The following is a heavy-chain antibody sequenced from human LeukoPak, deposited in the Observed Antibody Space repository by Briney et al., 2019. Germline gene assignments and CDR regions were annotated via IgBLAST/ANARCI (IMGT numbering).Heavy chain of an antibody. CDR1: SGFISIFY. CDR3: ARGRRRDGYNYVYRTPNGHYDFDY. Sequence: SETLSLTRTVSSGFISIFYWSWIPQPAGKGREWIGRIYTRGSTNYNPSLKSRVTMSVDTSKNQFSLKLSSVTAADTAVYYCARGRRRDGYNYVYRTPNGHYDFDYWGQGTLVTVSS. CDR2: IYTRGST. J-gene: IGHJ4*02. D-gene: IGHD5-24*01. V-gene: IGHV4-4*07.